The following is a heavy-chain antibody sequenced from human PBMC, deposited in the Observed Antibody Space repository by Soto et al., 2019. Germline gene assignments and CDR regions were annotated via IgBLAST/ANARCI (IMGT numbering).Heavy chain of an antibody. J-gene: IGHJ4*02. CDR1: GFTFSSYA. CDR2: ISGSGGST. Sequence: EVQLLESGGGLVQPGGSLRLSCAASGFTFSSYAMSWVRQAPGKGLEWVSSISGSGGSTYSADSVKGRFTISRDNSKNRLYVQMTSLRAEDKGVYYCAKSPELYYVILAGSFDYWGQGTLVTVSS. CDR3: AKSPELYYVILAGSFDY. V-gene: IGHV3-23*01. D-gene: IGHD3-9*01.